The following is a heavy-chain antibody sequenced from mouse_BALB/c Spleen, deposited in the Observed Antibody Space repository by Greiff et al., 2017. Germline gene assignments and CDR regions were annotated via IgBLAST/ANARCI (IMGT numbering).Heavy chain of an antibody. CDR1: GFSLTGYG. Sequence: VKLMESGPGLVAPSQSLSITCTVSGFSLTGYGVNWVRQPPGKGLEWLGMIWGDGSTDYNSALKSRLSISKDNSKSQVFLKMNSLQTDDTARYYCARDRGLRRYPMDYWGQGTSVTVSS. V-gene: IGHV2-6-7*01. CDR2: IWGDGST. D-gene: IGHD2-2*01. J-gene: IGHJ4*01. CDR3: ARDRGLRRYPMDY.